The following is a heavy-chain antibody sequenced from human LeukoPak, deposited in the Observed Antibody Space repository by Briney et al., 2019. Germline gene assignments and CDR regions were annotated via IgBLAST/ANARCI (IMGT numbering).Heavy chain of an antibody. CDR1: GFTFSRYG. Sequence: GGSLRLSCAAFGFTFSRYGMSWVRQAPGKGLEWVSAISGSGSSTYYADSVKGRFTISRDNSKNTLYLQMHSLRAEDTAVYYCSRAYNYRYFFDYWGQGTLVTVSS. CDR3: SRAYNYRYFFDY. D-gene: IGHD5-24*01. V-gene: IGHV3-23*01. CDR2: ISGSGSST. J-gene: IGHJ4*02.